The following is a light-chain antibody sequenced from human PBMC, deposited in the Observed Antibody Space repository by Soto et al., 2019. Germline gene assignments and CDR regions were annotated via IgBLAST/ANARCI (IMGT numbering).Light chain of an antibody. J-gene: IGKJ1*01. CDR2: DVS. Sequence: EIQMTQSPSTLSASVGARVTITCRASQRISGWLAWYQQKPGKGPKLLIYDVSSMESGVPSRFSGSGSGTEFTLIINSLQPDDFATYYCQQYDSYWGTFGQGTKV. CDR3: QQYDSYWGT. V-gene: IGKV1-5*01. CDR1: QRISGW.